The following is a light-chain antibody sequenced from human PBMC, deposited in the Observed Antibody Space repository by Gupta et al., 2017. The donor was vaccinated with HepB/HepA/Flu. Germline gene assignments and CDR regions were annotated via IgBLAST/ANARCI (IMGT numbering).Light chain of an antibody. V-gene: IGKV3-11*01. J-gene: IGKJ3*01. CDR2: DAS. Sequence: EIVFTQSPATLFLSPGERATLSCRASQSVHSYLAWYQQKPGQAPRLLIYDASNRATGVPDRFRGSGSGTDFTLTISSREQEDFAVYYCQQRSNWPPYTFGHGTKVVIK. CDR1: QSVHSY. CDR3: QQRSNWPPYT.